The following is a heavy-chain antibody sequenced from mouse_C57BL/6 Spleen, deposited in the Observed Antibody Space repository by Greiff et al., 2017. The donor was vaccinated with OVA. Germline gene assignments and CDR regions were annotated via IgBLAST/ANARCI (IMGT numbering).Heavy chain of an antibody. V-gene: IGHV5-9-1*02. CDR1: GFTFSSYA. CDR3: TRDRGVYYDYDGAYYAMDY. Sequence: LQQSGEGLVKPGGSLKLSCAASGFTFSSYAMSCVRQTPEKRLEWVAYISSGGDYIYYADTVKGRFTISRDNARNTLYLQMSSLKSEDTAMYYCTRDRGVYYDYDGAYYAMDYWGQGTSVTVSS. CDR2: ISSGGDYI. J-gene: IGHJ4*01. D-gene: IGHD2-4*01.